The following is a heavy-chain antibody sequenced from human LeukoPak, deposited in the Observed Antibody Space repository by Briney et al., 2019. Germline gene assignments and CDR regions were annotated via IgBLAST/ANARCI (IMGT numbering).Heavy chain of an antibody. J-gene: IGHJ6*04. CDR2: INHSGIT. Sequence: PSETLSLTCAVYGGSFSGNYWSWIRQPPGKGLEWTGEINHSGITNNNPSLKSRVTISVDTSKNQFSLKLSSVTAADTAVYYCARVSKDIVAVVGVLGCMDVWGKGTTVTVSS. D-gene: IGHD2-15*01. V-gene: IGHV4-34*01. CDR1: GGSFSGNY. CDR3: ARVSKDIVAVVGVLGCMDV.